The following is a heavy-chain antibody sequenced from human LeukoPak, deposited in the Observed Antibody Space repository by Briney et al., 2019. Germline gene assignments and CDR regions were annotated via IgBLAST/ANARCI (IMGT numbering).Heavy chain of an antibody. V-gene: IGHV3-30*02. CDR3: AKSLSPNLFAQ. J-gene: IGHJ4*02. CDR2: IRFDGITK. CDR1: GVTFSSYG. D-gene: IGHD4/OR15-4a*01. Sequence: PGGSLTLSCTASGVTFSSYGMHWVRQALGKGLEWVTFIRFDGITKYYADSVKGRFTISRDNSKDTVFLQMNSLRGEDTAVYYCAKSLSPNLFAQWSQGTLVTVSS.